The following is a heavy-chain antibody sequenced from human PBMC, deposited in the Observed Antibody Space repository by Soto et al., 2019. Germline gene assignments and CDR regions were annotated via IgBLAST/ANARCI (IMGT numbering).Heavy chain of an antibody. CDR1: GFNFNSYA. CDR2: ISGSGGST. V-gene: IGHV3-23*01. CDR3: AKLGAGSGWYRCLDY. Sequence: EVQLLESGGGLVQPGGSLRLSCAASGFNFNSYAMSWVRQAPGKGLEWVSAISGSGGSTYYADSVKGRFTISRDNSKNTLYLQMNSLRAEDTAVYYCAKLGAGSGWYRCLDYWGQGTLVTVSS. D-gene: IGHD6-19*01. J-gene: IGHJ4*02.